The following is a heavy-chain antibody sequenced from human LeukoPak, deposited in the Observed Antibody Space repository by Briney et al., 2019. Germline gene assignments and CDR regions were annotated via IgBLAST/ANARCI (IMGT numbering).Heavy chain of an antibody. J-gene: IGHJ5*02. CDR1: GFTFSSYA. D-gene: IGHD6-13*01. CDR2: ISSSGSTI. Sequence: SGGSLRLSCAASGFTFSSYAMSWVRQAPGKGLEWVSYISSSGSTIYYADSVKGRFTISRDNSKKSLYLQMNSLRSEDTAVYYCARGDSSSWYLVSNKWFDPWGQGTPVTVSS. V-gene: IGHV3-48*04. CDR3: ARGDSSSWYLVSNKWFDP.